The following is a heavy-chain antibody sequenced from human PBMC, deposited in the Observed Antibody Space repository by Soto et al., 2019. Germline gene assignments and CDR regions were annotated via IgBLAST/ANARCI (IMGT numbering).Heavy chain of an antibody. V-gene: IGHV1-2*04. J-gene: IGHJ4*02. CDR3: ARTRIQLWTPDY. CDR1: GYTFTGPY. D-gene: IGHD5-18*01. CDR2: ISPKTGET. Sequence: SVKVSCKASGYTFTGPYIQWVRQAPGQGLEWMGWISPKTGETKYAQKFQGWVTITRDTSINTAYMEVNRLKSNDSAVYYCARTRIQLWTPDYWGQGTQVTVS.